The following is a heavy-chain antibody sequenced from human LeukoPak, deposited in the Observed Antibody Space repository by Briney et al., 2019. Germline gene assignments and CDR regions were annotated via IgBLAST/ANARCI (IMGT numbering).Heavy chain of an antibody. D-gene: IGHD1-26*01. CDR2: ISGSGGST. J-gene: IGHJ3*02. CDR1: GFTFDDYA. Sequence: GGSLRLSCAASGFTFDDYAMHWVRQAPGKGLEWDSAISGSGGSTYYADSVKGRFTISRDNSKNTLYLQMSSLRAEDTAVYYCAKDGGWELGFGNDAFDIWGQGTMVTVSS. CDR3: AKDGGWELGFGNDAFDI. V-gene: IGHV3-23*01.